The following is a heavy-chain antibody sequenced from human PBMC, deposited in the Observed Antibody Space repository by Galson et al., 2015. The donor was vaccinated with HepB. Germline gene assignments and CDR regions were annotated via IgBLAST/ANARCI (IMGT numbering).Heavy chain of an antibody. CDR1: GFTFSSYA. CDR3: ARGKLLWFGEPHSSFDY. D-gene: IGHD3-10*01. J-gene: IGHJ4*02. V-gene: IGHV3-30*04. Sequence: SLRLSCAASGFTFSSYAMHWVRQAPGKGLEWVAVISYDGSNKYYADSVKGRFTISRDNSKNTLYLQMNSLRAEDTAVYYCARGKLLWFGEPHSSFDYWGQGTLVTVSS. CDR2: ISYDGSNK.